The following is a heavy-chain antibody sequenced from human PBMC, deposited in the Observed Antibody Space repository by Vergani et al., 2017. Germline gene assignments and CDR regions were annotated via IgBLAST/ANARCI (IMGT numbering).Heavy chain of an antibody. CDR1: GGSISSYY. Sequence: QVQLQESGPGLVKPSETLSLTCTVSGGSISSYYWSWIRQPPGKGLEWIGYIYYSGSTNYNPSLKSRVTISVDTSKNQFSLKLSSVTAADTAVYYCARVVAVAGQELITYYDCYMDVWGEGTTVTVSS. V-gene: IGHV4-59*01. J-gene: IGHJ6*03. CDR2: IYYSGST. D-gene: IGHD6-19*01. CDR3: ARVVAVAGQELITYYDCYMDV.